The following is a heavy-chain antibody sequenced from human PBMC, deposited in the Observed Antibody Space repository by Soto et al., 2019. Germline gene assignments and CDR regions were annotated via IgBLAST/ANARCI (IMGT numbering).Heavy chain of an antibody. Sequence: PGGALRLSCAASGFTFSSFARHSVRQAPGKGLEYVSAITSNGGTTYYGNSVKGRFTISRDNSKNTLYLQMGSLRAEDMAVYYCVRRVSGNYDYWGQGTLVTVSS. CDR1: GFTFSSFA. CDR3: VRRVSGNYDY. J-gene: IGHJ4*02. D-gene: IGHD1-7*01. CDR2: ITSNGGTT. V-gene: IGHV3-64*01.